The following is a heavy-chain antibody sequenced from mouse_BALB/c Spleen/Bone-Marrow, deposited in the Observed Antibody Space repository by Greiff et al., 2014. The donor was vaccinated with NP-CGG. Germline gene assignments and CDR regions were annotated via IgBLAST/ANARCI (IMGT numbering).Heavy chain of an antibody. CDR1: GFTFSDYA. J-gene: IGHJ2*01. CDR3: SRNSNYSFDF. CDR2: ISNGGNYT. V-gene: IGHV5-9-4*01. D-gene: IGHD2-5*01. Sequence: EVMLVESGGALVKPGGSLKLSCAASGFTFSDYAMSWVRQSPENRLEWVAEISNGGNYTYYPDTVTGRFTISRDNAKNTLYLEMSSLRSEDTAMYYCSRNSNYSFDFWGQGTTLTVSS.